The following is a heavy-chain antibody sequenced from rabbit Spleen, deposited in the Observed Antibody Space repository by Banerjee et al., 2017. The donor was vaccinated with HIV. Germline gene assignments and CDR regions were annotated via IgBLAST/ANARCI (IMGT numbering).Heavy chain of an antibody. J-gene: IGHJ6*01. CDR1: GLDFSGSYW. D-gene: IGHD1-1*01. Sequence: QEQLVESGGGLVQPEGSLTLTCKASGLDFSGSYWICWVRQSPGKGLEWITCIDSGSSGFTYFASWAKGRFTISKASSTTVTLQMTSLTAADTATYFCARDTSSSFSSYGMDLWGPGTLVTVS. CDR2: IDSGSSGFT. V-gene: IGHV1S45*01. CDR3: ARDTSSSFSSYGMDL.